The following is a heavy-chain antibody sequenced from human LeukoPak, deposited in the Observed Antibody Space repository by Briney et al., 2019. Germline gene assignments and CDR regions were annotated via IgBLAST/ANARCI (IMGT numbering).Heavy chain of an antibody. J-gene: IGHJ6*03. CDR2: ISANSVRS. CDR3: ARGVYMDV. Sequence: ASVKVSCKASGYTFSTYGLSWVRQAAGQGLEWMGWISANSVRSNYAQRLHDRVTMTSDTSTSTGYMDLRNLRSDDTAVYYCARGVYMDVWGTGTTVTVSS. CDR1: GYTFSTYG. V-gene: IGHV1-18*01.